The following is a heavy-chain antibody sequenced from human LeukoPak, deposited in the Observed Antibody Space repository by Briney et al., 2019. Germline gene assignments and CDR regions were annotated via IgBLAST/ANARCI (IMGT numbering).Heavy chain of an antibody. D-gene: IGHD6-13*01. CDR1: GGSISSYY. CDR3: ARDPRPVPAAAGSYHI. J-gene: IGHJ3*02. V-gene: IGHV4-59*12. Sequence: SETLSLTCTVSGGSISSYYWTWIRQPPGKGLEWIGYIYYSGSTNYNPSLKSRLTISLDTSKNQFSLKLTSVTAADTAVYYCARDPRPVPAAAGSYHIWGQGTLVSVSS. CDR2: IYYSGST.